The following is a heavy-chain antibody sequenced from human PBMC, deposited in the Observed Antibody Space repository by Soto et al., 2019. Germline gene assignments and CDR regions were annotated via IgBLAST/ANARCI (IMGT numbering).Heavy chain of an antibody. CDR1: GFTFSDYY. D-gene: IGHD2-2*01. CDR2: ISGSSGNT. Sequence: PGGSLTLSRAASGFTFSDYYMSWIRQAPGKGLEWVSGISGSSGNTYYADSVKGRFTISRDNSKNTLYLQMNSLRAEDTAVFYYAKEGFVIVPAALFHYWGQGTLVTVSS. J-gene: IGHJ4*02. CDR3: AKEGFVIVPAALFHY. V-gene: IGHV3-23*01.